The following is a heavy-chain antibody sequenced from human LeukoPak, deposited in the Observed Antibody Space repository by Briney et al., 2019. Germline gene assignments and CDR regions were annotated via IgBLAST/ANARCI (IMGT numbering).Heavy chain of an antibody. CDR3: AAESGFGSGSFLDY. Sequence: SETLSLACTVSGGSVRSYYWHWIRQPPGKGLEWIGDVYYNGNTNNNPSLKSRVTIGLDTSKNQFSLKLKSVTAADTAVYFCAAESGFGSGSFLDYWGQGTLVTVSS. V-gene: IGHV4-59*02. J-gene: IGHJ4*02. CDR2: VYYNGNT. CDR1: GGSVRSYY. D-gene: IGHD3-10*01.